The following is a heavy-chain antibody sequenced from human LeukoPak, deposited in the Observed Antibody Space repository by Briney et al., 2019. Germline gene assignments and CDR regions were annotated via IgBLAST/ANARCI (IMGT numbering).Heavy chain of an antibody. Sequence: GGSLRLSCAASGFTFSDYYMSWIRQAPGKGLEWVSYISSSGSTIYYADSVKGRVTISRDNSKNTLYLQMNSLRAEDTAIYYCGRDPNGDYLGAFDFWGPGTMVAVSS. D-gene: IGHD2-21*02. CDR2: ISSSGSTI. V-gene: IGHV3-11*01. CDR1: GFTFSDYY. CDR3: GRDPNGDYLGAFDF. J-gene: IGHJ3*01.